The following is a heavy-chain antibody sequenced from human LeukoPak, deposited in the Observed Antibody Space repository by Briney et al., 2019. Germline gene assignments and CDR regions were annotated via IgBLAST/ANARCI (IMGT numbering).Heavy chain of an antibody. CDR3: ARQNTAEQWLVQSWFDP. CDR1: GYSFTSYW. CDR2: MYPGDSDT. J-gene: IGHJ5*02. V-gene: IGHV5-51*01. D-gene: IGHD6-19*01. Sequence: GESLKISCKGSGYSFTSYWIGWVRQMPGKGLEWMGIMYPGDSDTRYSPSFQGQVTISADKSISTAYLQWSSLKASDTAMYYCARQNTAEQWLVQSWFDPWGQGTLVTVSS.